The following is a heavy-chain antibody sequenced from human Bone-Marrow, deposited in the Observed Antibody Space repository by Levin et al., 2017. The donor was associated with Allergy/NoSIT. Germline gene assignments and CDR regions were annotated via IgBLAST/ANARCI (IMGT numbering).Heavy chain of an antibody. CDR1: GFTFSDYY. D-gene: IGHD6-19*01. V-gene: IGHV3-11*05. CDR2: ISSSSTYT. CDR3: ARVFARSSGWYRYD. Sequence: TGGSLRLSCAASGFTFSDYYMSWIRQAPGKGLEWVSFISSSSTYTKYADSVKGRFTISRDNAKKSLSLQMNSLRAEDTAVYYCARVFARSSGWYRYDWGQGTLVTVSS. J-gene: IGHJ4*02.